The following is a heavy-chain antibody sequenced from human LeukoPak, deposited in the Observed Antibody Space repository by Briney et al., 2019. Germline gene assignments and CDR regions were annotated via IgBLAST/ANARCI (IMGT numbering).Heavy chain of an antibody. CDR2: INPNSGGT. CDR1: GYTFTGYY. J-gene: IGHJ4*02. V-gene: IGHV1-2*02. Sequence: ASVKVSCKASGYTFTGYYMHWVRQAPGQGLEWMGWINPNSGGTNYVQKFQGRVTMTRDTSISTAYMELSRLRSDDTAVYYCARPYSAVIYYFDYWGQGTLVTVSS. CDR3: ARPYSAVIYYFDY. D-gene: IGHD6-13*01.